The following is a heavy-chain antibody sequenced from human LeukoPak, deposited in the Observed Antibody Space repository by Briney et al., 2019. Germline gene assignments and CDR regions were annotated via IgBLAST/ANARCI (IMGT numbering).Heavy chain of an antibody. CDR3: AKDGALVGATGFDY. CDR2: ISGSGGST. V-gene: IGHV3-23*01. D-gene: IGHD1-26*01. CDR1: GFTFSSYA. Sequence: PGGSLRLSCAASGFTFSSYAMSWVRQAPGRGLEWVSAISGSGGSTYYADSVKGRFTISRDNSKNTLYLQMNSLRAEDTAVYYCAKDGALVGATGFDYWGQGTLVTVSS. J-gene: IGHJ4*02.